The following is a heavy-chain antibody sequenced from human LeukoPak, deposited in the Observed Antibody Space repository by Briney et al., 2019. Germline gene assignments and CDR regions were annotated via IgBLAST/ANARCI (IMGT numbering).Heavy chain of an antibody. CDR1: GFSFNYNA. CDR2: ISGSGGRT. CDR3: ASTGSSGLDY. V-gene: IGHV3-23*01. J-gene: IGHJ4*02. D-gene: IGHD6-19*01. Sequence: PGGSLRLSCAASGFSFNYNAMSWVRQAPGKGLEWVSGISGSGGRTFYADAVKGRFTISRDNSKNTLYLQMNSLRAEDTAVYYCASTGSSGLDYWGQGTLVTVSS.